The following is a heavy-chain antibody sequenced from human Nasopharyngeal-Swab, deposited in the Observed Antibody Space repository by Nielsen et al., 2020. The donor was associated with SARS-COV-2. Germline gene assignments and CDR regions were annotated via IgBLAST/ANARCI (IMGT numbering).Heavy chain of an antibody. V-gene: IGHV1-69*13. Sequence: SVKVSCKASGGTFSTYVISWVRQAPGQGLEWMVRIIPIFGTANYAQKFQGRVTISADESTSTAYMELSILRSEDTAVYYCARSYDSSGYYYDYWGQGTLVTVS. D-gene: IGHD3-22*01. J-gene: IGHJ4*02. CDR1: GGTFSTYV. CDR2: IIPIFGTA. CDR3: ARSYDSSGYYYDY.